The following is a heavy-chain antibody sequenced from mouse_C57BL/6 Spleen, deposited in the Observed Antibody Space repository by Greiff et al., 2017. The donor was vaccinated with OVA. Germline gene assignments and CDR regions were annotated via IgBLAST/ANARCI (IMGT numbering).Heavy chain of an antibody. J-gene: IGHJ1*03. CDR2: IYPRSGNT. D-gene: IGHD1-1*01. V-gene: IGHV1-81*01. CDR1: GYTFTSYG. Sequence: VQRVESGAELARPGASVKLSCKASGYTFTSYGISWVKQRTGQGLEWIGEIYPRSGNTYYNEKFKGKATLTADKSSSTAYMELRSLTSEDSAVYFCARSLITTVWYFDVWGTGTTVTVSS. CDR3: ARSLITTVWYFDV.